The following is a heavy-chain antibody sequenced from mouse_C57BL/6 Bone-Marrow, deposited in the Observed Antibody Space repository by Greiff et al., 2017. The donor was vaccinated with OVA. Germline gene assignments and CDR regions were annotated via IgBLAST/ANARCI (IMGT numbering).Heavy chain of an antibody. CDR2: INPNNGGT. CDR1: GYTFTDYN. Sequence: EVQLQQSGPELVKPGASVKIPCKASGYTFTDYNMDWVKQSHGKSLEWIGDINPNNGGTIYNQKFKGKATLTVDKSSSTAYMELRSLTSEDTAVYDCALITTVGGDHYWGQGTSVTVSS. J-gene: IGHJ4*01. V-gene: IGHV1-18*01. D-gene: IGHD1-1*01. CDR3: ALITTVGGDHY.